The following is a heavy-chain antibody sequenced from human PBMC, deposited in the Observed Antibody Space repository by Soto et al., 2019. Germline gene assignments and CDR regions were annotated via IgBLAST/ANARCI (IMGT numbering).Heavy chain of an antibody. J-gene: IGHJ4*02. CDR3: ANRPACPNPGCDVQGHHYFVY. CDR1: GFTFSNYA. D-gene: IGHD2-8*01. Sequence: EVQLLESGGGLVQRGGSLRLSCAVSGFTFSNYAMSWVRQTPGKGLEWVSTVTGTSGGTYYADSVKDRFTISRDNSKNTHYLQLNSPGGDARAIYYCANRPACPNPGCDVQGHHYFVYWCQGALVTASS. CDR2: VTGTSGGT. V-gene: IGHV3-23*01.